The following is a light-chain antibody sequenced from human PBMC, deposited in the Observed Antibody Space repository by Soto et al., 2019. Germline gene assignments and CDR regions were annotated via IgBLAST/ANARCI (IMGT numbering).Light chain of an antibody. Sequence: EIVMTQSPATLSVSPGERATLSCRASQSVSSNLAWYQQKPGQAPSLLIYGASTRATGIPARFSGSGSGTEFTLTISSLQSEDFAVYYCQQYNNWPRWTFGQGTKVDSK. J-gene: IGKJ1*01. V-gene: IGKV3-15*01. CDR1: QSVSSN. CDR2: GAS. CDR3: QQYNNWPRWT.